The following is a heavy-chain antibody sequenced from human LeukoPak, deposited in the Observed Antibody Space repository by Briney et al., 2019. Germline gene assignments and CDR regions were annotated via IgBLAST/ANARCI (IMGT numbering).Heavy chain of an antibody. CDR3: ASHSSSWYGFDY. D-gene: IGHD6-13*01. CDR1: VFTVSSNH. J-gene: IGHJ4*02. V-gene: IGHV3-53*01. Sequence: PGGSLRLSCAASVFTVSSNHMSWVRQGPGKGLEWVSLIYSAGSTYYADSVMGRFTISRDNSKNTLYLQMNSLRAEDTAVYYCASHSSSWYGFDYWGQGSLVTVSS. CDR2: IYSAGST.